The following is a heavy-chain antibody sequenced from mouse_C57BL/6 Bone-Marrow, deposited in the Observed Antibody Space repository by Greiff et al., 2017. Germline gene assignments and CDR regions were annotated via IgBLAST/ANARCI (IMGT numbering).Heavy chain of an antibody. V-gene: IGHV1-81*01. D-gene: IGHD1-1*01. Sequence: VQLQQSGAELARPGASVKLSCKASGYTFTSYGISWVKQRTGQGLEWIGEIYPRSGNTYYNEKFKGKATLTADKSSSTAYMELRSLTSEDSAVYFCARWDYYGSSHAMDYWGQGTSVTVSS. CDR2: IYPRSGNT. CDR1: GYTFTSYG. J-gene: IGHJ4*01. CDR3: ARWDYYGSSHAMDY.